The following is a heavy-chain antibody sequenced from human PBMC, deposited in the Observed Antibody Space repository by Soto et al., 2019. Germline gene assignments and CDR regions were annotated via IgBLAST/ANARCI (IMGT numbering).Heavy chain of an antibody. V-gene: IGHV3-7*03. CDR2: INQDGGVT. CDR3: ARYYRGSGRYFFDY. D-gene: IGHD6-19*01. J-gene: IGHJ4*02. Sequence: SLILSCVASGFTFISSFMGSILQAPGKGLEWVANINQDGGVTYYVDSVEGRFTISRDNTKDSLYLQMNSLRGEDTAIYYCARYYRGSGRYFFDYWGQGTQVTVSS. CDR1: GFTFISSF.